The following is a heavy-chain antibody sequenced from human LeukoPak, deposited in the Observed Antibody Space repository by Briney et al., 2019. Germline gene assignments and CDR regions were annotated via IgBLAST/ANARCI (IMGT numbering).Heavy chain of an antibody. CDR3: ARGDRSSSILEDSFDV. J-gene: IGHJ3*01. CDR1: GYTFTGNY. D-gene: IGHD6-6*01. V-gene: IGHV1-2*02. CDR2: INPNSGGT. Sequence: PSAKLSCKASGYTFTGNYIHWVRHAPGQGIEWMGWINPNSGGTKYTQEFQGRVTMTRDTSISTAYMELRSDDTAVYYCARGDRSSSILEDSFDVWGQGTMVTVSS.